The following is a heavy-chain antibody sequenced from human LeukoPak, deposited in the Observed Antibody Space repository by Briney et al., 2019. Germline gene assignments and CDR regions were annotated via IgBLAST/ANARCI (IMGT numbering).Heavy chain of an antibody. CDR3: ARGVSDPIAVAVGMDV. CDR1: GGSFSGYY. CDR2: INHSGST. V-gene: IGHV4-34*01. Sequence: TTSETLSLTCAVYGGSFSGYYWSWIRQPPGKGLEWIGEINHSGSTNYNPSLKSRVTISVDTSKNQFSLKLSSVTAADTAVYYCARGVSDPIAVAVGMDVWGQGTTVTVSS. D-gene: IGHD6-19*01. J-gene: IGHJ6*02.